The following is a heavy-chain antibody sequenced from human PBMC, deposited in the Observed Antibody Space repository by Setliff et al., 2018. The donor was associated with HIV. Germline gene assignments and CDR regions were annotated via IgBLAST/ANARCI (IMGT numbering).Heavy chain of an antibody. CDR2: IYSGGST. J-gene: IGHJ4*02. CDR1: GFTVRSNY. CDR3: ARVSDSSGYYYEGYFDY. V-gene: IGHV3-66*01. Sequence: GGSLRLSCEASGFTVRSNYMSWVRQAPGKGLEWVSVIYSGGSTYYADSVKGRFTISRDNSKNTLYLQMNSLRAEDTAVYYCARVSDSSGYYYEGYFDYWGQGTLVTV. D-gene: IGHD3-22*01.